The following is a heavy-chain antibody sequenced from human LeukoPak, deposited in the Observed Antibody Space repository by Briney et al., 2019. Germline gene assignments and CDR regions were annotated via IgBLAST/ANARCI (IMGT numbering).Heavy chain of an antibody. CDR2: IIPIFGTA. J-gene: IGHJ4*02. CDR1: GYTFTGYY. Sequence: GASVKVSCKASGYTFTGYYMHWVRQAPGQGLEWMGGIIPIFGTANYAQKFQGRVTITADESTSTAYMELSSLRSEDTAVYYCAREEMATPGSHYWGQGTLVTVSS. V-gene: IGHV1-69*13. D-gene: IGHD5-24*01. CDR3: AREEMATPGSHY.